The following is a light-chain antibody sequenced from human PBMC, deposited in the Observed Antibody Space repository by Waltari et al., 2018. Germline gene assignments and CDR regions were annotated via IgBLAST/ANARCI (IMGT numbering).Light chain of an antibody. CDR2: HGA. V-gene: IGKV3-15*01. CDR3: QQYDDWPAT. Sequence: ERVMTQSPDILSVSPGETVTLPCRASQSSTTTVAWYQHKPGQAPRLLIYHGATRDTGIPATFSGSGSGTEFTLTISSLQPEDFAVYFCQQYDDWPATFGQGTKVEI. J-gene: IGKJ1*01. CDR1: QSSTTT.